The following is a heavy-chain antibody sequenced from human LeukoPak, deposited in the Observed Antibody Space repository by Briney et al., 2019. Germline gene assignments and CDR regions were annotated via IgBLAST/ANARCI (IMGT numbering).Heavy chain of an antibody. J-gene: IGHJ4*02. CDR3: ARDYYDSSGWGYYFDY. CDR2: ISSSSSTI. CDR1: GFTFSSYS. V-gene: IGHV3-48*01. D-gene: IGHD3-22*01. Sequence: GGSLRLSCAASGFTFSSYSMNWVRQAPGKGLKWVSYISSSSSTIYYADSVKGRFTIPRDNAKNSLYLQMNSLRAEDTAVYYCARDYYDSSGWGYYFDYWGQGTLVTVSS.